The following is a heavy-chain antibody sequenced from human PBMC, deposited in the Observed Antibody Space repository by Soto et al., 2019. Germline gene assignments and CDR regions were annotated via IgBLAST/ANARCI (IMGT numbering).Heavy chain of an antibody. J-gene: IGHJ4*02. CDR3: AAWDVSNI. V-gene: IGHV3-7*01. CDR2: INPEGKAR. Sequence: GGSLRPSCSGFRLSINTYWMKWISQTKSQGLEWVANINPEGKARTYVDPGTGRFIASRDHTRHSLDLQMTSLRVAHSAIYVYAAWDVSNIWGQGILVTVSS. CDR1: RLSINTYW. D-gene: IGHD1-26*01.